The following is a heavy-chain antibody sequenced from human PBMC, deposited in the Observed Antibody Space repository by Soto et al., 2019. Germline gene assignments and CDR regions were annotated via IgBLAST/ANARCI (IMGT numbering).Heavy chain of an antibody. Sequence: AAVKVSCKASVYTFTSYAMYWARQAPGQRREWMGWISAYNGNTNYAQKLQGRVTMTTDTSTSTAYMELRSLRSDDTAVYYCARTIAAAGTDWFDPWGKGTLVTVSS. V-gene: IGHV1-18*01. CDR1: VYTFTSYA. J-gene: IGHJ5*02. CDR2: ISAYNGNT. D-gene: IGHD6-13*01. CDR3: ARTIAAAGTDWFDP.